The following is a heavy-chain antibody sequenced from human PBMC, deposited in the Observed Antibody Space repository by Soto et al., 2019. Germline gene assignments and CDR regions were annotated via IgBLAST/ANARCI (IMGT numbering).Heavy chain of an antibody. CDR2: IYYSGST. J-gene: IGHJ5*02. CDR3: ARVDYYYDSRGYYLRWFDP. D-gene: IGHD3-22*01. Sequence: SETLSLTCTVSGGSISSYYWSWIRQPPGKGLEWIGYIYYSGSTNYNPSLKSRVTISVDTSKNQFSLKLSSVTAADTAVYYCARVDYYYDSRGYYLRWFDPWGQGTLVTVSS. CDR1: GGSISSYY. V-gene: IGHV4-59*01.